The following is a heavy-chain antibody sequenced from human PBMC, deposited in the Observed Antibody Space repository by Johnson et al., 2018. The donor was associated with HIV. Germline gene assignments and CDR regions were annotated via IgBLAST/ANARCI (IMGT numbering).Heavy chain of an antibody. CDR2: ISWNSGSI. D-gene: IGHD3-10*02. CDR3: AKDIALRYYYVLRGAFDI. CDR1: GFTFDDYA. J-gene: IGHJ3*02. Sequence: VQLVESGGGLVQPGRSLRLSCAASGFTFDDYAMHWVRQAPGKGLEWVSGISWNSGSIGYADSVKGRFTISRDNAKNSLYLQMNSLRAEDTALYYCAKDIALRYYYVLRGAFDIWGQGTMVTVS. V-gene: IGHV3-9*01.